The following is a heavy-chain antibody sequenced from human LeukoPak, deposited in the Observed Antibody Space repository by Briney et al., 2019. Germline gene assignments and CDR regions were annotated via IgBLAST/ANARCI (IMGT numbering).Heavy chain of an antibody. V-gene: IGHV4-39*07. D-gene: IGHD2-15*01. CDR1: GGSISSSSYY. J-gene: IGHJ6*03. CDR2: IYYSGNT. Sequence: SETLSLTCTVSGGSISSSSYYWGWIRQPPGKGLEWIGSIYYSGNTYYNPSLKSRVNISVDTSKNQFSLKLSSVTAADTAVYYCARANYWYYYMDVWGKGTTVTVSS. CDR3: ARANYWYYYMDV.